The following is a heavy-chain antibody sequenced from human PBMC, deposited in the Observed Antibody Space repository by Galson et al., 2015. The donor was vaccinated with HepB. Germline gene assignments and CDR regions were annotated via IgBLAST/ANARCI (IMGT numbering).Heavy chain of an antibody. Sequence: SMRLSCAASGFTVSSNYMSWVRQAPGKGLEWVSVIYSGGSTYYADSVKGRFTISIDNSKNALYLQMNSLRAEGTAVYYCARNYGSGSYYNGGFDYWGQGTLVTVSS. CDR1: GFTVSSNY. CDR2: IYSGGST. J-gene: IGHJ4*02. CDR3: ARNYGSGSYYNGGFDY. V-gene: IGHV3-53*01. D-gene: IGHD3-10*01.